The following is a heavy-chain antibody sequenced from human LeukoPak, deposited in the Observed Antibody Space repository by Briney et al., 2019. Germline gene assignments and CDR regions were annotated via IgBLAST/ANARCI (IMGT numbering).Heavy chain of an antibody. Sequence: GGSLRLSCAASGFTFSSYWMSWVRQAPGKGLEWVANIKKDGSEKYYVDSVKGRFTISRDNAKTSLYLQMNSLRAEDTAVYYCARAIFGVVIIYGRDYWFDPWGQGTLVTVSS. D-gene: IGHD3-3*01. J-gene: IGHJ5*02. CDR3: ARAIFGVVIIYGRDYWFDP. V-gene: IGHV3-7*01. CDR2: IKKDGSEK. CDR1: GFTFSSYW.